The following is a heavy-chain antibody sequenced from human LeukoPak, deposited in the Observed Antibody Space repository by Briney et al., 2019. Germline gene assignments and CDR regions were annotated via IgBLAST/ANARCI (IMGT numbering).Heavy chain of an antibody. CDR3: AKDSRGWSAGWFAP. CDR1: GFTFDDYA. Sequence: GGSLRLSCAASGFTFDDYAMHWVRQAPGKGLEWVSGISWNCGSIGYADSVKGRFTISRDNAKNSLYLQMNSLRAEDTALYYCAKDSRGWSAGWFAPWGQGTLVTVSS. CDR2: ISWNCGSI. D-gene: IGHD6-19*01. J-gene: IGHJ5*02. V-gene: IGHV3-9*01.